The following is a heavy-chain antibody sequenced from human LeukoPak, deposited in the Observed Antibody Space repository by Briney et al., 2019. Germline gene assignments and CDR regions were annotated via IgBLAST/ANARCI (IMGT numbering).Heavy chain of an antibody. J-gene: IGHJ4*02. D-gene: IGHD3-22*01. V-gene: IGHV1-18*01. Sequence: ASVKVSCKASGYTFTSYGITWVRQAPGQGLEWMGWISAYNTYTYYAQKLQGRVTMTTDTSTSTAYMELRSLRSDDTAVYYCARDVLHRIHYDSSAYYPGSSYWGQGTLVTVSS. CDR3: ARDVLHRIHYDSSAYYPGSSY. CDR2: ISAYNTYT. CDR1: GYTFTSYG.